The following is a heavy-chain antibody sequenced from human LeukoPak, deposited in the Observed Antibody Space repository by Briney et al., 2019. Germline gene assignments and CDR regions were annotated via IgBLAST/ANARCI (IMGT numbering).Heavy chain of an antibody. CDR3: SRGGDFWSGYSRGYYMDV. CDR1: GFTFSSYA. D-gene: IGHD3-3*01. V-gene: IGHV3-23*01. CDR2: ISGSGDSS. Sequence: GGSLRLSCAASGFTFSSYAMSWVRQAPGKGLEWVSVISGSGDSSYYADSVKGRFTISRDNSKNTLFLQMNSLRAEDTAVYYCSRGGDFWSGYSRGYYMDVWGKGTTVTVSS. J-gene: IGHJ6*03.